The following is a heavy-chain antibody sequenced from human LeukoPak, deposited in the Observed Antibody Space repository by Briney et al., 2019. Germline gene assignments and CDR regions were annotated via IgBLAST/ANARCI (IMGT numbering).Heavy chain of an antibody. CDR3: ARRGGHGGSFDY. D-gene: IGHD4-23*01. CDR1: GGSISGYY. J-gene: IGHJ4*02. CDR2: LYYSGST. Sequence: SETLSLTCTVSGGSISGYYWSWIRQPPGKGLEWIGYLYYSGSTNYNPSLKSRVTISVDTSKNQFSLKLSSVTAADTAVYYCARRGGHGGSFDYWGQGTLVTVSS. V-gene: IGHV4-59*08.